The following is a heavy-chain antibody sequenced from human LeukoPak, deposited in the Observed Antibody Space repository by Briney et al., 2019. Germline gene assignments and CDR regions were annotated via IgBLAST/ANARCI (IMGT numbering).Heavy chain of an antibody. CDR1: GFTFSNYN. J-gene: IGHJ4*03. D-gene: IGHD3-22*01. V-gene: IGHV3-21*01. Sequence: PGRSLRLSCAASGFTFSNYNINWVRQAPGKGLEWVSFISTSGSYTYYADSVKGRFTISRDNAKNSLHLQMNSLRAEDTAVYYCARDRGRTFYYASSGCIDYWGQGTTVTVSS. CDR3: ARDRGRTFYYASSGCIDY. CDR2: ISTSGSYT.